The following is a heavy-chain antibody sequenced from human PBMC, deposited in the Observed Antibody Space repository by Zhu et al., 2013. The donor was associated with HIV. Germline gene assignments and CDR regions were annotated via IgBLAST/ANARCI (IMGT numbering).Heavy chain of an antibody. CDR1: GGTFSNYA. Sequence: HVQLVQSGAEIKKPGSSVKVSCKASGGTFSNYAINWVRQAPGQGLEWMAEIIPIFGTTKYTQKFQGRVTITAAESTSTAYMELRSLRYDDTAVYYCARDGPEIVVVDPDSFDIWGQGDNGHRLF. V-gene: IGHV1-69*01. D-gene: IGHD2-21*01. J-gene: IGHJ3*02. CDR3: ARDGPEIVVVDPDSFDI. CDR2: IIPIFGTT.